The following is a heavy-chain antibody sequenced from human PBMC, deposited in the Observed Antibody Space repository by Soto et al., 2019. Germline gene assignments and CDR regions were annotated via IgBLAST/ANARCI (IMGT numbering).Heavy chain of an antibody. J-gene: IGHJ5*02. V-gene: IGHV4-34*01. Sequence: SQTLSLTCAVYGGSFSGYYWSWIRQPPGKGLEWIGEINHSGSTNYNPSLKSRVTISVDTSKNQFSLKLSSVTAADTAVYYCARRSTAKVTTRRRWFDPWGQGTLVTVSS. CDR1: GGSFSGYY. CDR3: ARRSTAKVTTRRRWFDP. CDR2: INHSGST. D-gene: IGHD3-22*01.